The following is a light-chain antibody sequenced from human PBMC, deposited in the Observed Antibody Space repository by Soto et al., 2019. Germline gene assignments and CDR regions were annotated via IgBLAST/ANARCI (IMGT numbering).Light chain of an antibody. J-gene: IGKJ4*01. CDR3: QQYSSFS. CDR2: NAS. V-gene: IGKV1-5*03. Sequence: DIQMTQSPSTLSASVGDRVTITCRASQSISYWLAWYQQKPGKAPKLLIYNASTLEIGVPSRFSGSGSGTEFTITSSRLQADDFATYFCQQYSSFSFGGGTKVEIK. CDR1: QSISYW.